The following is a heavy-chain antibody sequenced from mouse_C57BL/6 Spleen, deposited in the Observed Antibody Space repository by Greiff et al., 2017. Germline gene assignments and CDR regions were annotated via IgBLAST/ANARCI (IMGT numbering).Heavy chain of an antibody. CDR2: IAPGDGDT. CDR1: GFNIKDYY. V-gene: IGHV14-1*01. D-gene: IGHD3-1*01. CDR3: TTVGYGGYPFDY. Sequence: EVQLQQSGAELVRPGASVKLSCTASGFNIKDYYMPWVRQRPEQGLEWVGRIAPGDGDTEYAPKLQGKATMTADTSSNTAYLQLSSLTSEDTAVDYCTTVGYGGYPFDYRGQGTTLTGSA. J-gene: IGHJ2*01.